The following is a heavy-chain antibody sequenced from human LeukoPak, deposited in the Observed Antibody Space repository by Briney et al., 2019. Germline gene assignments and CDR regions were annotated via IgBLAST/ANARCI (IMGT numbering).Heavy chain of an antibody. CDR2: IGTTGDT. V-gene: IGHV3-13*01. D-gene: IGHD2-15*01. CDR1: GFTFRTYD. CDR3: TRDIAGSGTAMDV. J-gene: IGHJ6*03. Sequence: PGASLRLSCAASGFTFRTYDMHWVRQVSGEGLEWVATIGTTGDTYYAGSVKGRFTISREDGKNSLFLQMNSLRAGDTAAYYCTRDIAGSGTAMDVWGKGTTVTVSS.